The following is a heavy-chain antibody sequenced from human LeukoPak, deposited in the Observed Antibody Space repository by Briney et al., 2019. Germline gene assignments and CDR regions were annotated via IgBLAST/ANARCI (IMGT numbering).Heavy chain of an antibody. CDR2: IYWNDGK. CDR1: GFSLSTSRVG. Sequence: SGPTLVNPTQSLTLTCTFSGFSLSTSRVGVGWIRQPPGKALECLALIYWNDGKDYSPSLRSRLTITKDISKNQVVLTMTNMDPVDTATYFCARRRLEKGTTVTSAFDYWGQGTLVTVSS. V-gene: IGHV2-5*01. J-gene: IGHJ4*02. D-gene: IGHD4-17*01. CDR3: ARRRLEKGTTVTSAFDY.